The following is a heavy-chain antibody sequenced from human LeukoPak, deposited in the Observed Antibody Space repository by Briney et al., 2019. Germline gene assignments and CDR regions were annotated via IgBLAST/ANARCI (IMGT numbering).Heavy chain of an antibody. CDR2: IWSNGINR. Sequence: TGGSLRLSCAASGFSFSNYGMHWVRQAPAKGLEWVAVIWSNGINRYYADSVKGRFTFSRDNSKNTPSLQMNSLRAEDTAVYYCVKERGPFDGFDVWGQGTMVTVSS. V-gene: IGHV3-33*06. CDR3: VKERGPFDGFDV. CDR1: GFSFSNYG. J-gene: IGHJ3*01.